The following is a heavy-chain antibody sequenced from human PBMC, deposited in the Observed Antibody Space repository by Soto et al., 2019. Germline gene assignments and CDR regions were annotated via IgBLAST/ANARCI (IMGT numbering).Heavy chain of an antibody. V-gene: IGHV3-49*04. CDR1: GFTFGDYS. D-gene: IGHD3-3*01. CDR3: TRDLPTPYYDFWSGYYGYYGMDV. Sequence: SLRLACTGSGFTFGDYSMSWVRQAPGKGLEWVGFIRSKAYGVTTEYAASVKGRFTISRDDSKSIAYLQMNSLKTEDTAVYYCTRDLPTPYYDFWSGYYGYYGMDVWGQGTTVTVSS. CDR2: IRSKAYGVTT. J-gene: IGHJ6*02.